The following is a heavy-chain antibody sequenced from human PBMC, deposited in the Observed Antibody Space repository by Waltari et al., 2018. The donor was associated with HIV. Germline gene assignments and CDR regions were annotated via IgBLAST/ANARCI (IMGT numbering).Heavy chain of an antibody. CDR3: VRDDPGYEPIDY. J-gene: IGHJ4*02. CDR1: GFTFSRYT. CDR2: ISRDNRES. D-gene: IGHD2-2*01. V-gene: IGHV3-21*02. Sequence: VRLMESGGGLVEPGGSLTISCAASGFTFSRYTMNWIRHIPGKGLEWLACISRDNRESYYIDSIKGRFTISRDNAANSVFLHMDRLRVDDTAQYFCVRDDPGYEPIDYWGRGTRVTVSS.